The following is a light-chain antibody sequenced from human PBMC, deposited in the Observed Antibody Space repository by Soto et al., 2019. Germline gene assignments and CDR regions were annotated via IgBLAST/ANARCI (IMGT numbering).Light chain of an antibody. Sequence: EVVLTQSPGTLSFSPGERATLSCRASESVSGRQLAWYQQKPGQAPRLIMYSATNRATGIPDRFGGSVSGTDFTLTISSLEPEDFAVFYCQQYATSPSFGQGTRLEIK. J-gene: IGKJ5*01. CDR1: ESVSGRQ. CDR2: SAT. CDR3: QQYATSPS. V-gene: IGKV3-20*01.